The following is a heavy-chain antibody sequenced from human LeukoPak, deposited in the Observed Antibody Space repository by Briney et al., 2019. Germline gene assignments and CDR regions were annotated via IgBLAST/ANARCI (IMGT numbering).Heavy chain of an antibody. J-gene: IGHJ4*02. CDR1: GGSFRAYF. D-gene: IGHD2-21*02. CDR3: ARVGNIVVVTYVFDY. Sequence: SETLSLTCAVHGGSFRAYFWSWIRQSPGKGLEWIGEINHSGDTNYNPSLKNRVTISSDTSKGQFSLKLSSVTAADTAVYYCARVGNIVVVTYVFDYWGQGTLVTVSS. V-gene: IGHV4-34*01. CDR2: INHSGDT.